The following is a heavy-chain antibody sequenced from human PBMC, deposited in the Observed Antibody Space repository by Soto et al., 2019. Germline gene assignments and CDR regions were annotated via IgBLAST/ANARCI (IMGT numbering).Heavy chain of an antibody. V-gene: IGHV5-51*01. Sequence: GSLKISCKGSGYSFTSYWIGWVRQMPGKGLEWMGIIYPGDSDTRYSPSFQGQVTISADKSISTAYLQWSSLKASDTAMYYCASNTGIAAAGTSYYYYYGMDVWGQGTTVTVSS. CDR3: ASNTGIAAAGTSYYYYYGMDV. D-gene: IGHD6-13*01. CDR1: GYSFTSYW. J-gene: IGHJ6*02. CDR2: IYPGDSDT.